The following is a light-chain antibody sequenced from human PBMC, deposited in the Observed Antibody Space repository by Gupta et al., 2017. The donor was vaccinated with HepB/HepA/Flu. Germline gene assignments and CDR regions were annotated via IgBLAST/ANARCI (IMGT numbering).Light chain of an antibody. CDR3: NSRDGIDNHLGVV. J-gene: IGLJ2*01. Sequence: SKLSQDPAVSVALGQTVRITCQGDSLRSYYASVYQQKQGQAAVLVIYGKNNRPSGIPDRFSGASSGNTASLTIPGAQAEDEADDYCNSRDGIDNHLGVVFGGGTKLTVL. CDR1: SLRSYY. CDR2: GKN. V-gene: IGLV3-19*01.